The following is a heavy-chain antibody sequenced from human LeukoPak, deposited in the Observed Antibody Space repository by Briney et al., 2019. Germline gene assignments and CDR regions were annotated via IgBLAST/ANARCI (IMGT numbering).Heavy chain of an antibody. Sequence: PGGSLRLSCAASGFTVSSNYMYWVRQAPGKGLEWVSAISGSGGSTHYADSVKGRFTISRDNSKNTLYLQMNSLRAEDTAVYHCAKSRWPTSGYFDYWGQGTLVTVSS. CDR1: GFTVSSNY. J-gene: IGHJ4*02. CDR2: ISGSGGST. CDR3: AKSRWPTSGYFDY. V-gene: IGHV3-23*01.